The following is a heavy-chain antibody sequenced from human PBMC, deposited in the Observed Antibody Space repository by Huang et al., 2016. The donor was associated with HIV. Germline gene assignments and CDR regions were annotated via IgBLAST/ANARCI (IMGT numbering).Heavy chain of an antibody. Sequence: VESGGDAVQSGRSLRLSCRGSGFIFNDFAINWFRQSPRKGVEGIGCVRSIAFGGASKSAPSVKDRFSVSRDEAKNVAFLQMENLQVDDTAVYYCSPTGDDYFYYYMDVWGNGTTVIVS. D-gene: IGHD4-17*01. J-gene: IGHJ6*03. V-gene: IGHV3-49*03. CDR2: VRSIAFGGAS. CDR3: SPTGDDYFYYYMDV. CDR1: GFIFNDFA.